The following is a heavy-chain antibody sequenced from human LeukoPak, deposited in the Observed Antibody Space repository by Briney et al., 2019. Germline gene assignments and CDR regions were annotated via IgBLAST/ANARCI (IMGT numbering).Heavy chain of an antibody. V-gene: IGHV1-2*02. Sequence: ASVTVSCKASGYTFTGYYMHWVRQAPGQGLEWMGWINPNSGGTNYAQKFQGRVTMTRDTSISTAYMELSRLRSDDTAVYYCAREWDSSGSHGPDAFDIWGQGTMVTVSS. CDR3: AREWDSSGSHGPDAFDI. CDR1: GYTFTGYY. D-gene: IGHD3-22*01. J-gene: IGHJ3*02. CDR2: INPNSGGT.